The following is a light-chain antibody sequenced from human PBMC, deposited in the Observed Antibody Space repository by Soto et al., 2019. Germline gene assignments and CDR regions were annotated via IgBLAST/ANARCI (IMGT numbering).Light chain of an antibody. Sequence: EIVFTQSPGTPSLSPGERATLSCRASQSVSSSSLAWYQQKRGQAPRLLIHGASSRATGIPARFSGSGSGTEFTLTISSLQSEDFAVYYCQQYNNWPPATFGPGTKVDIK. CDR2: GAS. CDR1: QSVSSSS. J-gene: IGKJ3*01. V-gene: IGKV3D-15*01. CDR3: QQYNNWPPAT.